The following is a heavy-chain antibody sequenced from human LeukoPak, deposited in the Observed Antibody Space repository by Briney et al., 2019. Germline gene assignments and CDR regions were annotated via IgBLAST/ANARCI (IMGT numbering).Heavy chain of an antibody. D-gene: IGHD1-1*01. CDR3: ARDRGSTTGATDY. CDR2: IIPILGIA. CDR1: GGTFSSYA. V-gene: IGHV1-69*04. J-gene: IGHJ4*02. Sequence: SVKVSCKASGGTFSSYAISWVRQAPGQGLEWMGRIIPILGIANYAQKFQGRVTITADKSTSTACMELSSLRSEDTAVYYCARDRGSTTGATDYWGQGTLVTVSS.